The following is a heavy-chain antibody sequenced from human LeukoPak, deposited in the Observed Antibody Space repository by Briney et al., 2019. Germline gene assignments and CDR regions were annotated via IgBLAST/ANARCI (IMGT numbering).Heavy chain of an antibody. J-gene: IGHJ4*02. CDR3: GKESTFTGDY. CDR1: GFSFSSSG. Sequence: PGGSLRLSCAASGFSFSSSGMHWVRQAPGKGLEWVGFIQYDGNNRHYAGSVKGRFTISRDNSKNTLYLQMNSLRAEDTAVYYCGKESTFTGDYWGQGTLVTVSS. V-gene: IGHV3-30*02. CDR2: IQYDGNNR. D-gene: IGHD1-1*01.